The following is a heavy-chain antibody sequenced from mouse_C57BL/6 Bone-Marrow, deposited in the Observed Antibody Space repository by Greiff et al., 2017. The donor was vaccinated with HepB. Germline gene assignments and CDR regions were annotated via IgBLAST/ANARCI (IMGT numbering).Heavy chain of an antibody. Sequence: EVHLVESEGGLVQPGRSMKLSCTASGFTFSDYYMAWVRQVPEKGLEWVANINYDGSSTYYLDSLKSRFIISRDNAKNILYLQMSSLKSEDTATYYCAREDHYYGSSLYWYFDVWGTGTTVTVSS. D-gene: IGHD1-1*01. CDR1: GFTFSDYY. CDR3: AREDHYYGSSLYWYFDV. CDR2: INYDGSST. V-gene: IGHV5-16*01. J-gene: IGHJ1*03.